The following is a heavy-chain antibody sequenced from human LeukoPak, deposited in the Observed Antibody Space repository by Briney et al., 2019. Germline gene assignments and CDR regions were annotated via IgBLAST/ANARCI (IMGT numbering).Heavy chain of an antibody. V-gene: IGHV3-23*01. J-gene: IGHJ4*02. CDR3: ANADSHNIGE. Sequence: PGGSLRLSCAASGFTFSSYAMSWVRQAPGKGLEWVSAISASGLSTYYADSVKGRFTISRDNSKNTLFLQMNSLRGDETAVYYCANADSHNIGEWGQGTLVTVSS. D-gene: IGHD3-10*01. CDR1: GFTFSSYA. CDR2: ISASGLST.